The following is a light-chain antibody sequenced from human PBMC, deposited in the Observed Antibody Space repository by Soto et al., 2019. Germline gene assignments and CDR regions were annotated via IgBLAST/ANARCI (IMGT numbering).Light chain of an antibody. CDR1: SSDIGAYNY. V-gene: IGLV2-8*01. Sequence: QSVLTQPPSASGSPGQSVTISCTGTSSDIGAYNYVSWYQQHPGKAPRLMIYEVSKRPSGVPDRFSGSKSGNTASLTVSGLQADDEADYYCGSYAGGNNWVFGGGTKLTVL. CDR3: GSYAGGNNWV. CDR2: EVS. J-gene: IGLJ3*02.